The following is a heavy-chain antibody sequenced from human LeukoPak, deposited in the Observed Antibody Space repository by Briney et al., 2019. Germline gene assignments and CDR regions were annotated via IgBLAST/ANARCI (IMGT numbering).Heavy chain of an antibody. CDR3: ASSWIWSGYYVRDY. Sequence: SETLSLTCTVSGGSISSYYWSWIRQPAGKGLEWIGRIYTSESTNYNPSLKSRVTISVDTSKNQFSLKLSSVTAADTAVYYCASSWIWSGYYVRDYWGQGTLVTVSS. D-gene: IGHD3-3*01. V-gene: IGHV4-4*07. J-gene: IGHJ4*02. CDR1: GGSISSYY. CDR2: IYTSEST.